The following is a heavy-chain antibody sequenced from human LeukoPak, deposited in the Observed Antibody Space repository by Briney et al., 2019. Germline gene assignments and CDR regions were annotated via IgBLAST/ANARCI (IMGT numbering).Heavy chain of an antibody. V-gene: IGHV3-30*01. D-gene: IGHD3-10*01. CDR3: ASRNYGSGSYYSPLVL. J-gene: IGHJ4*02. Sequence: AGGSLRLSCAASGFTFSSYAMHCVRQAPGKGLEWVAGISYDGSNKYYADSVKGRFTISRDNSKNTLYLQMNSLRAEDTAVYFCASRNYGSGSYYSPLVLWGQGTLVTVSS. CDR2: ISYDGSNK. CDR1: GFTFSSYA.